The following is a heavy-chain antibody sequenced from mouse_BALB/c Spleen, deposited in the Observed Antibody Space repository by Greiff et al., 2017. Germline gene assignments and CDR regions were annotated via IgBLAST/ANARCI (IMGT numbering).Heavy chain of an antibody. CDR2: IYYSGTI. CDR1: GISITTGNYR. V-gene: IGHV3-5*02. CDR3: ARVQRAYWYFDV. Sequence: EVQLQQSGPGLVKPSQTVSLTCTVTGISITTGNYRWSWIRQFPGNKLEWIGYIYYSGTITYNPSLTSRTTITRDTSKNQFFLEMNSLTAEDTATYYCARVQRAYWYFDVWGAGTTVTVSS. D-gene: IGHD3-1*01. J-gene: IGHJ1*01.